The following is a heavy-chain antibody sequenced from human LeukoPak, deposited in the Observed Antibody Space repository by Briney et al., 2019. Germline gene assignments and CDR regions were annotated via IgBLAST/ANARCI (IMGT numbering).Heavy chain of an antibody. J-gene: IGHJ5*01. CDR1: GFTFSSYS. V-gene: IGHV3-23*01. Sequence: GGSLRLSCAASGFTFSSYSMNWVRQAPGKGLEWVSALTSSGGTTYYADSVKGRFTISRDNSKNTLYLQMNSLRAADTAVYYCAKEGRTTWYRGWFDSWGQGTLVIVSS. CDR3: AKEGRTTWYRGWFDS. CDR2: LTSSGGTT. D-gene: IGHD6-13*01.